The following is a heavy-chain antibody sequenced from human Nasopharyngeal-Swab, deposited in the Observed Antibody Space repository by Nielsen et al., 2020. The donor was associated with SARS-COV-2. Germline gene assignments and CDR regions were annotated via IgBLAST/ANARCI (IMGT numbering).Heavy chain of an antibody. CDR2: ISSSSSYI. CDR1: GFTFSSYS. D-gene: IGHD6-13*01. V-gene: IGHV3-21*01. Sequence: GESLKISCAASGFTFSSYSMNWVRQAPGKGPEWVSSISSSSSYIYYADSVKGRFTVSRDNAKNSLYLQMNSLRAEDTAVYYCARGQQLAEGHYGMDVWGQETTVTVSS. CDR3: ARGQQLAEGHYGMDV. J-gene: IGHJ6*02.